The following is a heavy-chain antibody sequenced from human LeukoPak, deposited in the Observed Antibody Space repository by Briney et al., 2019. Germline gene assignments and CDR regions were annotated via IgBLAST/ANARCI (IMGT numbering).Heavy chain of an antibody. CDR2: IYYSGST. D-gene: IGHD3-22*01. Sequence: PSETLSLTCTVSGGSISSSSYYWGWIRQPPGKGLEWIGSIYYSGSTYYNPSLKSRVTISVDTSKNQFSLKLSSVTAADTAVYYCARSLRNYYDSSGFDYWGQGTLVTVSS. CDR1: GGSISSSSYY. V-gene: IGHV4-39*01. J-gene: IGHJ4*02. CDR3: ARSLRNYYDSSGFDY.